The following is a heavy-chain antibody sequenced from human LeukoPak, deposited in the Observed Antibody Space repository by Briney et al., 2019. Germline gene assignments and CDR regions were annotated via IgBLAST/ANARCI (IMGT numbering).Heavy chain of an antibody. Sequence: ASVKVSCKASGYTFTGYYMHWVRQAPGQGLEWMGWINPNSGGTNSAQKFQGWVTMTRDTSISTAYMELSRLRSDDAAVYYCARDAPWMLSEDYYGMDVWGQGTTVTVSS. CDR1: GYTFTGYY. CDR3: ARDAPWMLSEDYYGMDV. D-gene: IGHD2-2*03. V-gene: IGHV1-2*04. J-gene: IGHJ6*02. CDR2: INPNSGGT.